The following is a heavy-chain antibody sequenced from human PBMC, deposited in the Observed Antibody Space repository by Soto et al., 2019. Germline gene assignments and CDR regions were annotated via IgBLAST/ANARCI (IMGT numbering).Heavy chain of an antibody. Sequence: GESLKISCKGSGYSFTNYWIAWVRQMPGKGLEYMGIIYPSDSDTRYSPSFQGQVTISADKSISTAYLQWSSLKASDTAIYYCARHGFYGDYSSNYFDPWGQEPRSPSPQ. J-gene: IGHJ5*02. CDR2: IYPSDSDT. CDR1: GYSFTNYW. CDR3: ARHGFYGDYSSNYFDP. D-gene: IGHD4-17*01. V-gene: IGHV5-51*01.